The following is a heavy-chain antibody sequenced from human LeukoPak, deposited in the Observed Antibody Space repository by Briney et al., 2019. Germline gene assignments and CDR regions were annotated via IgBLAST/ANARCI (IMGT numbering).Heavy chain of an antibody. CDR1: GFTIRNYW. D-gene: IGHD3-22*01. V-gene: IGHV3-74*01. CDR2: ISTDGSIT. CDR3: ARDRGYSDSSGSLDY. J-gene: IGHJ4*02. Sequence: PGGSLRLSCVASGFTIRNYWMHWVRQAPGKGLVWVSRISTDGSITTNADSVKGRFTFSRDNAKNTLYLQMNTLRAEDTAVYYCARDRGYSDSSGSLDYWGQGTPVTVSS.